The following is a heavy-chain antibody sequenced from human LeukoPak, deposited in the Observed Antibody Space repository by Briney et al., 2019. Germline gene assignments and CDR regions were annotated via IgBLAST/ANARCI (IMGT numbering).Heavy chain of an antibody. CDR2: IIPIFGTA. J-gene: IGHJ3*02. CDR1: GGTFSSYA. V-gene: IGHV1-69*05. Sequence: SVKVSCXASGGTFSSYAISWVRQAPGQGLEWMGRIIPIFGTANYAQKFQGRVTITTDESTSTAYMELSSLRSEDTAVYYCASGVTTVTIDAFDIWGQGTMVTVSS. CDR3: ASGVTTVTIDAFDI. D-gene: IGHD4-17*01.